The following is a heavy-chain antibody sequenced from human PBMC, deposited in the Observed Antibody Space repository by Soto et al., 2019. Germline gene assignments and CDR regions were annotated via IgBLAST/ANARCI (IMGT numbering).Heavy chain of an antibody. J-gene: IGHJ6*02. CDR2: IIPIFGTA. D-gene: IGHD6-6*01. V-gene: IGHV1-69*13. Sequence: ASVKVSCKASGGTFSSYAISWVRQAPGQGLEWMGGIIPIFGTANYAQKFQGRVTITADESTSTAYMELSSLRSEDTAVYYCAREDSSSLRYYYYGMDVWGQGTTVTVSS. CDR1: GGTFSSYA. CDR3: AREDSSSLRYYYYGMDV.